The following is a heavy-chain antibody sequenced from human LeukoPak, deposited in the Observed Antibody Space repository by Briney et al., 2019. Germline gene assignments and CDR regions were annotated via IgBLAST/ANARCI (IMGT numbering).Heavy chain of an antibody. J-gene: IGHJ4*02. D-gene: IGHD3-16*01. CDR1: GFTFSGHW. Sequence: GGSLRLSCAASGFTFSGHWMSWGRQAPGKGLEWVANIKSDGSEKYSVDSVKGRFTISRDNAKNSLYLQMNSLRPEDTAVYYCARISRYGLDYWGQGTLVTVSS. CDR2: IKSDGSEK. CDR3: ARISRYGLDY. V-gene: IGHV3-7*04.